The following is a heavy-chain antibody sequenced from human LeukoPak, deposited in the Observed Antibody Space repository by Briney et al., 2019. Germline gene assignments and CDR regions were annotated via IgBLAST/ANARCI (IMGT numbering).Heavy chain of an antibody. CDR1: GFTVNNNY. D-gene: IGHD6-19*01. J-gene: IGHJ4*02. CDR2: IYSGGNT. V-gene: IGHV3-53*01. CDR3: ARAVPIRATPRYFDY. Sequence: GGSLRLSCAASGFTVNNNYMTWVRQTPGKGLEWVSVIYSGGNTYYADSVKGRFTISRDNSKNTVYLQMNSLRTEDTAVYYCARAVPIRATPRYFDYWGQETLVTVSS.